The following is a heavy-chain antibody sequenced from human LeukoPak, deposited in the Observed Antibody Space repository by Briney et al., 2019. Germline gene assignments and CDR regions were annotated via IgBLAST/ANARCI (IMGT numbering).Heavy chain of an antibody. CDR3: HPMVRGEGMDV. D-gene: IGHD3-10*01. CDR2: ISYDGTNK. V-gene: IGHV3-30-3*01. J-gene: IGHJ6*02. CDR1: GFTFSNYV. Sequence: GGSLRLSCVASGFTFSNYVMHWVRQAPGRGLEWVALISYDGTNKHYADSVKGRLTISRDNSRNILYLQMSSLRPDDTAVYYCHPMVRGEGMDVWGQGTTVAVSS.